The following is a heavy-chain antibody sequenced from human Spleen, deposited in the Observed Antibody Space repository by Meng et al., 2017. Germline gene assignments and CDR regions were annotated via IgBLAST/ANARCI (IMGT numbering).Heavy chain of an antibody. Sequence: GESLKISCAASGFTFRGSYMSWIRQAPGKGLEWVSYISSGGTVYYAESVKGRFTISRDNAKNSFYLQMNSLRAEDTAAYYCAGPKKRPFTIAVAGTRTFDYWGQGTLVTVSS. V-gene: IGHV3-11*01. CDR2: ISSGGTV. CDR3: AGPKKRPFTIAVAGTRTFDY. D-gene: IGHD6-19*01. J-gene: IGHJ4*02. CDR1: GFTFRGSY.